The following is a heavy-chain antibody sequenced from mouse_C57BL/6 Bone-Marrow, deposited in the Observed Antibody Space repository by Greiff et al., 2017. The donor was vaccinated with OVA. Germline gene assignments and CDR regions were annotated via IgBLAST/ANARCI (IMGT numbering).Heavy chain of an antibody. J-gene: IGHJ2*01. D-gene: IGHD1-1*01. Sequence: QVQLQQPGAELVKPGASVKLSCKASGYTFTSYWMHWVKQRPGQGLEWIGMIHPTSGSTNYNEKFKSKATLTVDKSSSTAYMQLSSLTSEDSAVYYCATYYYGSSLDYWGTGTTLTVSS. CDR2: IHPTSGST. CDR1: GYTFTSYW. V-gene: IGHV1-64*01. CDR3: ATYYYGSSLDY.